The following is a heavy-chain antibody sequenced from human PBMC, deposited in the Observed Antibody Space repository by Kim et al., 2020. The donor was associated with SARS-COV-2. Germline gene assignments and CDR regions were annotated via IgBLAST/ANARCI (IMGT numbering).Heavy chain of an antibody. CDR3: ARGRVDCTGGVCPYNWFDP. D-gene: IGHD2-8*02. CDR2: IYYSGST. CDR1: GGSISSGDYY. V-gene: IGHV4-30-4*01. Sequence: SETLSLTCTVSGGSISSGDYYWSWIRQPPGKGLEWIGYIYYSGSTYYNPSLKSRVTISVDTSKNQFSLKLSSVTAADTAVYYCARGRVDCTGGVCPYNWFDPWGQGTLVTVSS. J-gene: IGHJ5*02.